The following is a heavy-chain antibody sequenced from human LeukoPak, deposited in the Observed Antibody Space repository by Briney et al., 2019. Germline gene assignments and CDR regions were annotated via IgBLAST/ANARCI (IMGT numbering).Heavy chain of an antibody. CDR3: ARGLSSSSRLDY. D-gene: IGHD6-6*01. CDR2: INHSGST. CDR1: GGSFSGYY. Sequence: SETLSLTCAVYGGSFSGYYWSWIRQPPGKGLEGIGEINHSGSTNYNPSLKSRVTISVDTSKNQFSLKLSSVTAADTAVYYCARGLSSSSRLDYWGQGTLVTVSS. V-gene: IGHV4-34*01. J-gene: IGHJ4*02.